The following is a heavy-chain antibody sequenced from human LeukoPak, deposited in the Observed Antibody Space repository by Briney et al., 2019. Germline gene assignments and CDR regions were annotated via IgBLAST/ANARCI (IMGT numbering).Heavy chain of an antibody. J-gene: IGHJ4*02. CDR3: ASGFPTFDY. D-gene: IGHD3-10*01. Sequence: GGSLRLSCAASGFTFSSYSMNWVRQAPGKGLEWVANIKQDGSEKYYVDSVKGRFTISRDNAKNSLYLQMNSLRAEDTAVYYCASGFPTFDYWGQGTLVTVSS. CDR1: GFTFSSYS. V-gene: IGHV3-7*01. CDR2: IKQDGSEK.